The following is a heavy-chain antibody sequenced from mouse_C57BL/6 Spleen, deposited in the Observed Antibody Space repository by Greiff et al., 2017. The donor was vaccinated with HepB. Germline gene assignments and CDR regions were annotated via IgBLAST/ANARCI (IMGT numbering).Heavy chain of an antibody. CDR3: ARSYYGSYAMDY. CDR2: IYPGDGDT. V-gene: IGHV1-82*01. Sequence: VQLQQSGPELVKPGASVKISCKASGYAFSSSWMNWVMQRPGKGLEWIGRIYPGDGDTNYNGKFKGKATLTADKSSSTAYMQLSSLTSEDSAVYFLARSYYGSYAMDYWGQGTSVTVSS. CDR1: GYAFSSSW. D-gene: IGHD1-1*01. J-gene: IGHJ4*01.